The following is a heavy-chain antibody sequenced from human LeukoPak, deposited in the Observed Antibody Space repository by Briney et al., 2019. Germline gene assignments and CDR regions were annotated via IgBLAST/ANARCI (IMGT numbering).Heavy chain of an antibody. D-gene: IGHD2-15*01. V-gene: IGHV3-20*04. CDR1: GFTFNDYG. CDR3: ARGYSSGGVSCRLFDY. J-gene: IGHJ4*02. Sequence: PGGSLRLSCAASGFTFNDYGMSWVRQAPGKGLEWVSGINWNGGSIGYTDSVKGRFTISRDNTKNSLYLEMNSLRAEDTALYYCARGYSSGGVSCRLFDYWGQGTLVTVSS. CDR2: INWNGGSI.